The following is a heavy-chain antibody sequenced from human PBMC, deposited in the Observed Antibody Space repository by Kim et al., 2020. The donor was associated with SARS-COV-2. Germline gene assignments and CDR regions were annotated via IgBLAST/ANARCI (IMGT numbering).Heavy chain of an antibody. J-gene: IGHJ4*02. CDR3: AREGVLRAAAGRWVDY. V-gene: IGHV3-30*07. Sequence: VKGRFTISRDNSKNTLYLQMNSLRAEDTAVYYCAREGVLRAAAGRWVDYWGQGTLVTVSS. D-gene: IGHD6-13*01.